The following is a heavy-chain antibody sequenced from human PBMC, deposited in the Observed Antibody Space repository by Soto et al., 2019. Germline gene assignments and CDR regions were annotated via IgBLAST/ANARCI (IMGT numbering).Heavy chain of an antibody. V-gene: IGHV1-2*02. D-gene: IGHD3-9*01. Sequence: ASVKVSCKASGYTFIDYYMHWVRQAPGQGFEWMGRISPRSGGTNYAQKFQDRVTMAWDTSLNTAYMELSSLISEDTAVYYCARPPGYISDWYYFDLWGQGTLVTVSS. CDR3: ARPPGYISDWYYFDL. CDR1: GYTFIDYY. J-gene: IGHJ4*02. CDR2: ISPRSGGT.